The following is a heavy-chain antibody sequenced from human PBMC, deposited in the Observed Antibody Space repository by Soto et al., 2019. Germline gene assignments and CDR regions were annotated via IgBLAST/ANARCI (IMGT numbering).Heavy chain of an antibody. D-gene: IGHD6-19*01. CDR3: ASSPGGGTADDAFDI. CDR1: GDTFTSYD. CDR2: MNPNSGNT. Sequence: ASVKVSCKASGDTFTSYDINWVRQATGQGLEWMGWMNPNSGNTGYAQKFQGRVTMTRNTSISTAYMELSSLRSEDTAVYYCASSPGGGTADDAFDIWGQGTMVTVSS. J-gene: IGHJ3*02. V-gene: IGHV1-8*01.